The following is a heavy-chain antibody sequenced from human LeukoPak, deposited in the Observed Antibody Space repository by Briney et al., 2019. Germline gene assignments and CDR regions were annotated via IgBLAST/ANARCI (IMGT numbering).Heavy chain of an antibody. CDR2: ISSSSSTI. J-gene: IGHJ4*02. Sequence: GGSLRLSCAASGFTFSDYYMSWIRQAPGKGLEWVSYISSSSSTIYYADSVKGRFTISRDNAKNSLYLQMNSLRAEDTAVYYCAKGEPEDIVVVVAATSVYWGQGTLVTVSS. CDR1: GFTFSDYY. V-gene: IGHV3-11*04. CDR3: AKGEPEDIVVVVAATSVY. D-gene: IGHD2-15*01.